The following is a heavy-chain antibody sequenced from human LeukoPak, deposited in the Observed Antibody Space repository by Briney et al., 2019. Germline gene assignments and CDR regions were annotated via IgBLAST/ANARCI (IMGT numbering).Heavy chain of an antibody. D-gene: IGHD5-24*01. J-gene: IGHJ4*02. CDR1: GGSISSSSYF. V-gene: IGHV4-39*01. Sequence: SETLSLTCTVSGGSISSSSYFWGWIRQPPGKGLEWIGSIYYSGSAYYNPSLKSRVTISVDTSKNQFSLKLSSVTAADTAGYYCARSVSAAADGYSDYWGQGTLVAVSS. CDR2: IYYSGSA. CDR3: ARSVSAAADGYSDY.